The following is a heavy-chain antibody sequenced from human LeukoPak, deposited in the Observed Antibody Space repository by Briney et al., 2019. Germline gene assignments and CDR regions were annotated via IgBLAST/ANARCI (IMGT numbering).Heavy chain of an antibody. J-gene: IGHJ5*02. Sequence: GGSLRLSCAASGFTVSSNYMSWVRQAPGKGLEWVSGILGGAGRTYYADSVKGRFIISRDNSKNTLYLQMSSLRAEDTAVYYCARDQSGEWELLSGWWFDPWGQGTLVTVSS. V-gene: IGHV3-53*01. D-gene: IGHD1-26*01. CDR1: GFTVSSNY. CDR3: ARDQSGEWELLSGWWFDP. CDR2: ILGGAGRT.